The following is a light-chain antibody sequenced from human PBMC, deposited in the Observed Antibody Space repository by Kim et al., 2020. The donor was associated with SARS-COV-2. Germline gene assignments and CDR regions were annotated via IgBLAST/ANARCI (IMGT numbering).Light chain of an antibody. CDR3: QSAESSGAYKV. V-gene: IGLV3-25*03. CDR2: KDS. CDR1: TLQKQD. Sequence: PGQKARSTCAGETLQKQDDYGDKKKPGQAPVLVIYKDSERPSGIPERFSGSSSGTKVTVSITGVQAEDEADYDWQSAESSGAYKVFGGGTKLTVL. J-gene: IGLJ3*02.